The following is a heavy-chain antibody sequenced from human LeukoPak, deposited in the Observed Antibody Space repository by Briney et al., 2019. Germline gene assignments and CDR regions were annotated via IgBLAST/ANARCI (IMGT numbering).Heavy chain of an antibody. J-gene: IGHJ4*02. CDR1: GFTFSSYA. Sequence: PGGSLRLSCAASGFTFSSYAMSWVRQAPGKGLEWVGRIKSKTDGGTTDYAAPVKGRFTISRDDSKNTLYLQMNSLKTEDTAVYYCTTLGTGYYDSSGYYPRPFDYWGQGTLVTVSS. CDR2: IKSKTDGGTT. CDR3: TTLGTGYYDSSGYYPRPFDY. V-gene: IGHV3-15*01. D-gene: IGHD3-22*01.